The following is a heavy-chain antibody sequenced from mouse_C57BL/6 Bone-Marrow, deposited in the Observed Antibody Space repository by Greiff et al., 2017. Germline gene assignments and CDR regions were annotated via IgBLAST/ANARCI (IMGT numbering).Heavy chain of an antibody. Sequence: QVQLKESGAELMKPGASVKLSCTATGYTFTGYWIEWVKQRPGHGLEWIGEILPGSGSTNYNEKFKGKATFTADTSSNTAYMQLSSLTTEDAAIYYCARWPRYDYDGAPWFAYWGQGTLVTVSA. CDR1: GYTFTGYW. CDR3: ARWPRYDYDGAPWFAY. J-gene: IGHJ3*01. CDR2: ILPGSGST. D-gene: IGHD2-4*01. V-gene: IGHV1-9*01.